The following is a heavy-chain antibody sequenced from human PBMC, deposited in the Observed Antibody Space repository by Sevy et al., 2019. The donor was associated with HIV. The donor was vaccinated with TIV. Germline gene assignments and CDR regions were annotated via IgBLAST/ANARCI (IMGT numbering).Heavy chain of an antibody. CDR3: ARLTTKPTSDLYGMDV. CDR2: INSESGVT. V-gene: IGHV1-2*02. D-gene: IGHD4-17*01. CDR1: GYIFTDYY. Sequence: ASVKVSCKASGYIFTDYYIHWVRQAPGQGLEWMAWINSESGVTHYAQRFQGEVTVTRDTSLSTAYLELSRLRSNDTAIYFCARLTTKPTSDLYGMDVWGQGTTVTVSS. J-gene: IGHJ6*02.